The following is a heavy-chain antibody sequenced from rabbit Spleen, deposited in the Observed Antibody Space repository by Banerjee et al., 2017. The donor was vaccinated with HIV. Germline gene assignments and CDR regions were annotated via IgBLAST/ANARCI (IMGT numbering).Heavy chain of an antibody. D-gene: IGHD8-1*01. CDR2: IDIGDGST. V-gene: IGHV1S40*01. CDR1: GFSFSSSYW. J-gene: IGHJ6*01. CDR3: ARDSGSSFSSYGMDL. Sequence: QSLEESGGDLVKPGASLTLTCTASGFSFSSSYWICWVRQAPGKGLEWIACIDIGDGSTRYASWAKGRFTISKTSSSTVTLQMTSLTAADTATYFCARDSGSSFSSYGMDLWGPGTLVTVS.